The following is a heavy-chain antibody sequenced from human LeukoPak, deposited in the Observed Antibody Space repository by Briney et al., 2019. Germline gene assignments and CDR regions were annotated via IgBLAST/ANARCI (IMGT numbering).Heavy chain of an antibody. J-gene: IGHJ5*02. Sequence: GGSLRLSCAASGFTFSSYGMHWVRQAPGKGLEWVAFIRYDGSNKYYADSVKGRFTISRDNSKNTLYLQMNSLRAEDTAVYYCAKDLFGYCSSTSCYPHDWFDPWGQGTLVTVSS. CDR1: GFTFSSYG. D-gene: IGHD2-2*01. V-gene: IGHV3-30*02. CDR3: AKDLFGYCSSTSCYPHDWFDP. CDR2: IRYDGSNK.